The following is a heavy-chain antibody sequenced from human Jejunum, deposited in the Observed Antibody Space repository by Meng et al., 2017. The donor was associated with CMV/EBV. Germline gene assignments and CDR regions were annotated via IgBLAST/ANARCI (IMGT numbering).Heavy chain of an antibody. CDR2: IIPIFDTP. J-gene: IGHJ6*02. Sequence: ASGGRFSSDGVSWVRQAPGQGLEWMGGIIPIFDTPNSAQRFQGRVTITTDESTSTAYMELSSLRSEDTAVYYCARPTYYFYGMDVWGQGTTVTVSS. V-gene: IGHV1-69*05. CDR3: ARPTYYFYGMDV. CDR1: GGRFSSDG.